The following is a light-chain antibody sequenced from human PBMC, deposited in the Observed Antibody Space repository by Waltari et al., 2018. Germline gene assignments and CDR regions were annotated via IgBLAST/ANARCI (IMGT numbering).Light chain of an antibody. Sequence: QSVLTQPPSVSGAPGQRVTISCTGSSSNIGAGYDVHWYQQLPGTAPKLLIYGNSNRPSGVPDRFSGSKSGTSASLAITGLQAEDEADYYCQSYDSSLSPYVFGTGTKVTAL. CDR3: QSYDSSLSPYV. CDR2: GNS. CDR1: SSNIGAGYD. J-gene: IGLJ1*01. V-gene: IGLV1-40*01.